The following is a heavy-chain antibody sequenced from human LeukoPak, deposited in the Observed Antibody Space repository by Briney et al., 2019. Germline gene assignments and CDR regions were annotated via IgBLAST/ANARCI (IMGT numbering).Heavy chain of an antibody. J-gene: IGHJ4*02. CDR3: ARRPSIAAAKFDY. D-gene: IGHD6-13*01. Sequence: SETLSLTCTVSGGSVSSSNHYWAWIRQPPGKGLEGIGSFYYNGKTHYNPSFKSRVTLSLDKSKNQFALNLTSVTAADTAVYYCARRPSIAAAKFDYWGQGTLVTVSS. V-gene: IGHV4-39*01. CDR1: GGSVSSSNHY. CDR2: FYYNGKT.